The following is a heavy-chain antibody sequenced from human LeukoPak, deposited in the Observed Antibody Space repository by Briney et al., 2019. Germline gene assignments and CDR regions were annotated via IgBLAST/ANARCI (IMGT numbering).Heavy chain of an antibody. V-gene: IGHV3-7*03. CDR2: IKEDGSQK. D-gene: IGHD4-11*01. J-gene: IGHJ3*02. CDR1: GFTFSQSW. CDR3: ARDRAYSSFDI. Sequence: GGSRRLSCEASGFTFSQSWMWWVRQSPGKGLEWVAKIKEDGSQKYYVDSVEGRFTISRDNAKNSLYLQMNTLRAEDTAVYYCARDRAYSSFDIWGQGTMVTVSS.